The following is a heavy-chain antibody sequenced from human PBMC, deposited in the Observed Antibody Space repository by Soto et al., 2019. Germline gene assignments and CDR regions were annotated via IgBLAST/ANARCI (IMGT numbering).Heavy chain of an antibody. D-gene: IGHD5-18*01. CDR3: ARTLYSYGPRFDD. V-gene: IGHV4-59*01. J-gene: IGHJ4*02. CDR1: GGSISSYY. CDR2: IYYSGST. Sequence: SETLSLTCSVSGGSISSYYWSWIRQPPGKGLEWIGYIYYSGSTNYNPSLKSRVTISVDTSKNQFSLKLSSVTAADTAVYYCARTLYSYGPRFDDWGQGTLVTVSS.